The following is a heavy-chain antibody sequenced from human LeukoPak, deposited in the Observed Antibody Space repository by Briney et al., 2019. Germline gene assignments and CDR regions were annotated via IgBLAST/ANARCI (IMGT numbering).Heavy chain of an antibody. V-gene: IGHV1-2*02. J-gene: IGHJ4*02. D-gene: IGHD3-16*01. CDR3: ATQRGSYLWGTDFDY. CDR2: IVPDTGGV. Sequence: ASVKISCKASGYTFTAYNMDWVRQAPGQGLEWMGYIVPDTGGVDYDQRFQGRVTMTRDTSISTAYMELSRLRSDDTAVYYCATQRGSYLWGTDFDYWGQGTLVTVSS. CDR1: GYTFTAYN.